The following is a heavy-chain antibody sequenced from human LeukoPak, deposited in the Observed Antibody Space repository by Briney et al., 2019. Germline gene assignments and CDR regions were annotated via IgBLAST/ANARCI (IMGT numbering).Heavy chain of an antibody. D-gene: IGHD3-9*01. Sequence: SETLSLTCTVSGGSISSYNWSWIRQPPGKGLEWIGYIYYSGSTNYNPSLKSRVTISVDTSKNQFSLKLSSVTAADTAVYYCARVPDYDILTGYFDYWGQGTLVTVSS. CDR3: ARVPDYDILTGYFDY. CDR2: IYYSGST. V-gene: IGHV4-59*01. CDR1: GGSISSYN. J-gene: IGHJ4*02.